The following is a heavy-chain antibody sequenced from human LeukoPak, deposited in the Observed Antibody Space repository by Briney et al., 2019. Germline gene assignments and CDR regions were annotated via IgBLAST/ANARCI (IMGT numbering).Heavy chain of an antibody. Sequence: SETLSLTCTVSGGSISSGSYYWSWIRQSAGKGLEWIGRIYTSGSTNYNPSLKSRVTISVDTSKNQFSLKLSSVTAADTAVYYCARDHYYDSSGYYNWFDPWGQGTLVTVSS. J-gene: IGHJ5*02. V-gene: IGHV4-61*02. CDR2: IYTSGST. CDR3: ARDHYYDSSGYYNWFDP. CDR1: GGSISSGSYY. D-gene: IGHD3-22*01.